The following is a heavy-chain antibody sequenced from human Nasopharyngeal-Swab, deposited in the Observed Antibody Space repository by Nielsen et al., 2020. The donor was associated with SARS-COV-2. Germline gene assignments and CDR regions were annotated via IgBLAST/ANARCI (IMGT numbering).Heavy chain of an antibody. V-gene: IGHV4-61*06. CDR3: ARGVHGEGTDY. D-gene: IGHD3-10*01. CDR2: MYSSGST. Sequence: WIRQPPGKGLEWIGRMYSSGSTNYNPSLKSRVTISVDTSKNQFSLKLSSVTAADTAVYYCARGVHGEGTDYWGQGTLVTVSS. J-gene: IGHJ4*02.